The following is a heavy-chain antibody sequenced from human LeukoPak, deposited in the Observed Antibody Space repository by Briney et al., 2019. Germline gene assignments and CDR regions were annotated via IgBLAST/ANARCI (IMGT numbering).Heavy chain of an antibody. CDR2: ISYDGSNK. CDR3: AKDMYDILTGYDIGRDNWFDP. J-gene: IGHJ5*02. D-gene: IGHD3-9*01. CDR1: GFTFSSYA. Sequence: GGSLRLPCAASGFTFSSYAMHWVRQAPGKGLEWVAVISYDGSNKYYADSVKGRFTISRDNSKNTLYLQMNSLRAEDTAVYYCAKDMYDILTGYDIGRDNWFDPWGQGTLVSVSS. V-gene: IGHV3-30*04.